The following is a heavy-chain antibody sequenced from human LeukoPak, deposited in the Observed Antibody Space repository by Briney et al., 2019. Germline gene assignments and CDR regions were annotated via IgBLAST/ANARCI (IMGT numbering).Heavy chain of an antibody. V-gene: IGHV3-23*01. CDR2: ISGSGGST. CDR3: AKGSYYYDSSGYYSFDY. J-gene: IGHJ4*02. D-gene: IGHD3-22*01. Sequence: GGSLRLSCAASGFTFSSYAMSWVRQAPGKGLEWVSAISGSGGSTYYADSVKGRFTISRDNSKNTLYLQMNSLRAEDTAVYYCAKGSYYYDSSGYYSFDYWGQGTLVTVSS. CDR1: GFTFSSYA.